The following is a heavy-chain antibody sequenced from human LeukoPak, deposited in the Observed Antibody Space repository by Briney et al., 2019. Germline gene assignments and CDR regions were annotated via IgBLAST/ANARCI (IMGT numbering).Heavy chain of an antibody. CDR2: ISWNSGSI. J-gene: IGHJ4*02. D-gene: IGHD3-22*01. Sequence: PGGSLRLSCAASGFIFDDYAMHWVRQAPGKGLEWVSGISWNSGSIGYADSVRGRFTISRDNSKNSLYLQMNSLRAEDTAVYYCARRALSSGYYPQFDYWGQGTLVTVSS. CDR3: ARRALSSGYYPQFDY. V-gene: IGHV3-9*01. CDR1: GFIFDDYA.